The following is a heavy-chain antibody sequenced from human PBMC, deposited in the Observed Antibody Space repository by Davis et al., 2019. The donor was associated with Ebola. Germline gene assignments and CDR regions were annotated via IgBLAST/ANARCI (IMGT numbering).Heavy chain of an antibody. J-gene: IGHJ4*02. D-gene: IGHD5-18*01. CDR3: ARGRRYSYGPPRY. CDR2: IYYSGST. V-gene: IGHV4-39*01. Sequence: MPSETLSLTCTLSGGSISSSSYYWGWIRQPPGKGLAWIGSIYYSGSTYYNPSLKSRVTISVDTSKNQFSLKLSSVTAADTAVYCCARGRRYSYGPPRYWGQGTLVTVSS. CDR1: GGSISSSSYY.